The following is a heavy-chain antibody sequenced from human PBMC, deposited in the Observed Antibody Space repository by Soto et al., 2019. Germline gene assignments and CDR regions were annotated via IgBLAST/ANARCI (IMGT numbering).Heavy chain of an antibody. Sequence: ASVKVSCKASGYTFTIYGISWVRQAPGQGLEWMGWISAYNGNTNYAQKLQGRVTMTTDTSTSTAYMELRSLRSDDTAVYYCAKGSSTSRPYFFDSWGPGILVTVSS. CDR3: AKGSSTSRPYFFDS. J-gene: IGHJ4*02. V-gene: IGHV1-18*01. CDR2: ISAYNGNT. D-gene: IGHD2-2*01. CDR1: GYTFTIYG.